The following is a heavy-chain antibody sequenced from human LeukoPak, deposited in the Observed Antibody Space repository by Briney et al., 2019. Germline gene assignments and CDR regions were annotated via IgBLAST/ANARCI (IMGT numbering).Heavy chain of an antibody. J-gene: IGHJ4*02. CDR1: GFTFARYS. Sequence: PGGSLRLSCAPSGFTFARYSMNWARQAPGKGLEWVSSISGDSTYIYNAGSVKGRFTISRDNAQASLYLQMSSLRADDTAVYYCARVSGRLERQSDLDYWGQGILVIVSS. V-gene: IGHV3-21*01. CDR2: ISGDSTYI. CDR3: ARVSGRLERQSDLDY. D-gene: IGHD1-1*01.